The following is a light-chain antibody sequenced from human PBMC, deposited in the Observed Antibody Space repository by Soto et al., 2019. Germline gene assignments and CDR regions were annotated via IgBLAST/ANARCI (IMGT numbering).Light chain of an antibody. CDR3: QQYNNLYT. J-gene: IGKJ2*01. V-gene: IGKV3-15*01. CDR1: QSVSSN. Sequence: IVMTQSPATLSVSPGERATLSSRASQSVSSNLAWYQQKPGQAPRLLIYGASTRATGIPARFSGSGSGTAFSLTIGSLQSEDFAFYYCQQYNNLYTFGQGTKLEIK. CDR2: GAS.